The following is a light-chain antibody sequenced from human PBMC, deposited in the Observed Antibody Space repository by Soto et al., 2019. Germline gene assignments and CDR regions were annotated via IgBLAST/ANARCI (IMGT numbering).Light chain of an antibody. CDR2: WAS. V-gene: IGKV4-1*01. J-gene: IGKJ1*01. CDR1: QGLIHSPNNRNY. Sequence: DVVMTQSPDSLAVSLGGRATISSKSDQGLIHSPNNRNYLAWFQHRPGQPPKLLISWASTREYGVPDRFSGSGSGTDFTLTISSLQAEDVAVYYCQQYYYTPPVTFGQGTKVDIK. CDR3: QQYYYTPPVT.